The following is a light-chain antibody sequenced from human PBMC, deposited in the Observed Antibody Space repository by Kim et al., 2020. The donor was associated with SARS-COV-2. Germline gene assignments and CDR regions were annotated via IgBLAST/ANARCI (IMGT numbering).Light chain of an antibody. J-gene: IGKJ4*01. CDR3: QQYDRSPVT. Sequence: IVLMQSPGTLSLSPGERATLSCRASQSVSRNYLAWYQQKPGQAPRLLMYGASSRAIGIPDRFSGSGSGTDFTLTISRLETEDFAVYYCQQYDRSPVTFGVGTKVDIK. CDR2: GAS. CDR1: QSVSRNY. V-gene: IGKV3-20*01.